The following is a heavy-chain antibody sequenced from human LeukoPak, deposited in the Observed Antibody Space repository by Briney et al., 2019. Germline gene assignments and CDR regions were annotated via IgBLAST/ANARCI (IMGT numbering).Heavy chain of an antibody. J-gene: IGHJ5*02. CDR1: GYTFTSYD. D-gene: IGHD3-10*01. Sequence: ASVKVSCKASGYTFTSYDINWVRQATGQGLEWMGWMNPNSGNTGYAQKFQGRVTITRNTSISTAYMELSSLRSEDTAVYYCARGHMGFGEFHLQYNWFDPWGQGTLVTVSS. CDR2: MNPNSGNT. CDR3: ARGHMGFGEFHLQYNWFDP. V-gene: IGHV1-8*03.